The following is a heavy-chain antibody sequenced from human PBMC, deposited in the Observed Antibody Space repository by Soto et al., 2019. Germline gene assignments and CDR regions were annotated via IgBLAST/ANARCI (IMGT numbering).Heavy chain of an antibody. CDR2: IYYSGST. V-gene: IGHV4-59*01. CDR1: GGSISSYY. Sequence: PSETLSLTCTVSGGSISSYYWSWIRQPPGKGLEWIGYIYYSGSTNYNPSLKSRATISVDTPKNQFSLKLSSVTAADTAVYYCAREGNSGYLVSWFDPWGQGTLVTVSS. CDR3: AREGNSGYLVSWFDP. J-gene: IGHJ5*02. D-gene: IGHD5-12*01.